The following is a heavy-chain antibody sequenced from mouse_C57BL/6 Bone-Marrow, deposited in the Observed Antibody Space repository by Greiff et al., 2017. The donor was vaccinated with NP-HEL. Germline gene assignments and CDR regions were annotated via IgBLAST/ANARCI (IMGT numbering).Heavy chain of an antibody. V-gene: IGHV1-66*01. D-gene: IGHD2-3*01. CDR3: ARWGNDGYFGGFAY. Sequence: QVQLQQSGPELVKPGASVKISCKASGYSFTSYYIHWVKQRPGQGLEWIGWIYPGSGNTKYNEKFKGKATLTADTSSSTAYMQLSSLTSEDSAVYYCARWGNDGYFGGFAYWGQGTLVTVSA. CDR2: IYPGSGNT. CDR1: GYSFTSYY. J-gene: IGHJ3*01.